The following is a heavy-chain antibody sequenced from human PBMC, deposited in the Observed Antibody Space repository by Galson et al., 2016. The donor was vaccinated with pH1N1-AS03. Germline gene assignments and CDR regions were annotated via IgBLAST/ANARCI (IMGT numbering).Heavy chain of an antibody. CDR1: GDSIGTYY. D-gene: IGHD6-19*01. J-gene: IGHJ5*02. CDR2: ISDSGNS. V-gene: IGHV4-59*08. Sequence: SETLSLTCSVSGDSIGTYYWTWVRQLPGKGLEWIGYISDSGNSKYSPSLESRITVSVDTSKNQISLKMTSVTAADSAIYYCAGHRTGIQWLAWLDPWGQGTLVTVSS. CDR3: AGHRTGIQWLAWLDP.